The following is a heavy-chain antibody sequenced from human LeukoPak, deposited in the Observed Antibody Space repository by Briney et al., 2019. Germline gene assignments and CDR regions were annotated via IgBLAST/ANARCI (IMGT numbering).Heavy chain of an antibody. CDR3: TRPYYYDSSGSPDY. J-gene: IGHJ4*02. CDR2: INHSGST. Sequence: SETLSLTCAVYGGSFSGYYWSWIRQPPGKGLEWIGEINHSGSTNYNPSLKSRVTISVDTSKNQFSLKLSSVTATDTAVYYCTRPYYYDSSGSPDYWGQGTLVTVSS. V-gene: IGHV4-34*01. CDR1: GGSFSGYY. D-gene: IGHD3-22*01.